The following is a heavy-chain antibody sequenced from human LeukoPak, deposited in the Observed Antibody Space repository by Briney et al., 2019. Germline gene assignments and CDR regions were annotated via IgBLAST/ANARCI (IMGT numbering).Heavy chain of an antibody. V-gene: IGHV3-74*01. J-gene: IGHJ3*01. Sequence: GGSLRLSCAPSEFTFCSYVMHCVRQAPGKGLVWFSRISPDGSTTSYADSVKGRFTISRDNAKNTLYVQMKSLRAEDTAVYYCARAGAPYAFDVWGEGTMVTVSS. D-gene: IGHD3-10*01. CDR1: EFTFCSYV. CDR3: ARAGAPYAFDV. CDR2: ISPDGSTT.